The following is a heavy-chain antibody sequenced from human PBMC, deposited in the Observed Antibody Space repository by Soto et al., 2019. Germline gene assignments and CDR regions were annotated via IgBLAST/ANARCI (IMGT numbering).Heavy chain of an antibody. Sequence: EVQLVESGGGLVQPGGSLRLSCAASGFTFSSYSMNWVRQAPGKGLEWVSYISSSSTTKYYADSVKGRFTISRDNAKKSLYLQMNSLRAEETAVYYCAIDGCSSRNCFNWFDPWGQGTRVPVSS. CDR3: AIDGCSSRNCFNWFDP. J-gene: IGHJ5*02. D-gene: IGHD2-2*01. CDR1: GFTFSSYS. V-gene: IGHV3-48*01. CDR2: ISSSSTTK.